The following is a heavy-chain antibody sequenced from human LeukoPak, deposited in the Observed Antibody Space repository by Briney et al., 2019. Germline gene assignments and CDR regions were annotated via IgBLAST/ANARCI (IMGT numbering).Heavy chain of an antibody. D-gene: IGHD3-22*01. Sequence: GESLRLSCAASGFTFSDYYMTWIRQAPGKGLERVSYISSSGSIVYYADSVNGRFIISRDNAKNSLYLQVISLRAEDTAVYFCARVGYDSSGHYDYCGQGTLVTVSS. J-gene: IGHJ4*02. CDR3: ARVGYDSSGHYDY. V-gene: IGHV3-11*04. CDR1: GFTFSDYY. CDR2: ISSSGSIV.